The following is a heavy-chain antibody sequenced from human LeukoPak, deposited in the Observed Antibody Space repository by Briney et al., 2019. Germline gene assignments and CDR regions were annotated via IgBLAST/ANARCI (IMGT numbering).Heavy chain of an antibody. J-gene: IGHJ4*02. CDR2: IFGSGGSP. CDR3: GKTTAGYSSGQKPAWPVDY. Sequence: PGGSLRLSCEASGFTFGSFAMSWVRQAPGKGLEWIAGIFGSGGSPHYADSVKGRFTISRDNFQNTVYLQINSLRAEDTAVYYCGKTTAGYSSGQKPAWPVDYWGPGTLVTVSS. V-gene: IGHV3-23*01. CDR1: GFTFGSFA. D-gene: IGHD5-18*01.